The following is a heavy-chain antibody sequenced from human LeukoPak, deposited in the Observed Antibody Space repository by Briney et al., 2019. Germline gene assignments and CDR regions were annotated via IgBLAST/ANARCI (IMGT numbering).Heavy chain of an antibody. J-gene: IGHJ6*03. CDR3: ARDASNIDFAPYFYYMDV. CDR1: GFTFSSYE. CDR2: ISSSGSTI. V-gene: IGHV3-48*03. Sequence: GGSLRLSCAASGFTFSSYEMNWVRQAPGKGLEWVSYISSSGSTIYYADSVKGRFTISRDNAKNSLYLQMNSLRAEDTAVYYCARDASNIDFAPYFYYMDVWGKGTTVTVSS. D-gene: IGHD3-3*01.